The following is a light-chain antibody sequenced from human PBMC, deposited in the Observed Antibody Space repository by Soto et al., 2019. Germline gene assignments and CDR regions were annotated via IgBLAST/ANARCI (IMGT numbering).Light chain of an antibody. CDR2: GAS. V-gene: IGKV3-20*01. CDR3: QQYGSSPLT. J-gene: IGKJ4*01. Sequence: EIVLTQSPGTLSLSPGERATLSCRASQSVSSSFLAWYQQKPGQAPRLLIYGASSRATGIPDRFSGSGSGRDFTLTSSRLEPEDVAVYYCQQYGSSPLTFGGGTKVESK. CDR1: QSVSSSF.